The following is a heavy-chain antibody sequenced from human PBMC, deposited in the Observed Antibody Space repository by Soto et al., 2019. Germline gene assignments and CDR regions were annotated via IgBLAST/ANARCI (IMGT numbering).Heavy chain of an antibody. J-gene: IGHJ4*02. Sequence: EVQLVESGGGLVQPGGSLRLSCVASGFTFSSYWMYWVRLAPGKGLVCVSRINGDGSRTSYADSVKGRFAISRDNAKNTLYLQMNSLGAEDTAVYYCARDPGQAGTWNYFDYWGQGTLVTVSS. CDR2: INGDGSRT. D-gene: IGHD6-13*01. V-gene: IGHV3-74*01. CDR1: GFTFSSYW. CDR3: ARDPGQAGTWNYFDY.